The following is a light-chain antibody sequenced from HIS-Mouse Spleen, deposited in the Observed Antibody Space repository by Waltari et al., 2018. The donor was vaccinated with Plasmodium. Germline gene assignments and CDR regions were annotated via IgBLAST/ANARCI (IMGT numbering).Light chain of an antibody. CDR3: SSYAGSNNLV. CDR2: EVS. J-gene: IGLJ2*01. V-gene: IGLV2-8*01. CDR1: SSDVGGYNY. Sequence: QSALTQPPSASGSPGQSVTISCTGTSSDVGGYNYVSWYQQPPGKAPKLRIYEVSKRPSGGPDRFSGSKSGNTASLTVSGLQAEDEADYYCSSYAGSNNLVFGGGTKLTVL.